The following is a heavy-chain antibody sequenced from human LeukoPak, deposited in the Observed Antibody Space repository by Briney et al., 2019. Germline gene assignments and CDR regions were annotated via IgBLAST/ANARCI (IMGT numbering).Heavy chain of an antibody. J-gene: IGHJ4*02. Sequence: GGSLRLSCTASGFSFSSYNMNWVRQAPGKGLEWVSVIYSGGSTYYADSVKGRFTISRDNSKNTLYLQMNSLRAEDTAVYYCANGATRNDFDYWGQGTLVTVSS. CDR2: IYSGGST. CDR3: ANGATRNDFDY. V-gene: IGHV3-53*01. D-gene: IGHD4-11*01. CDR1: GFSFSSYN.